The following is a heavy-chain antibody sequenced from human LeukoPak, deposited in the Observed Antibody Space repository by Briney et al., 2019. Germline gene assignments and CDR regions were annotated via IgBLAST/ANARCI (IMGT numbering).Heavy chain of an antibody. J-gene: IGHJ4*02. D-gene: IGHD5-24*01. CDR3: ARSCRDGYRDFDY. CDR2: IYPGDSDS. CDR1: GYSFTSYW. V-gene: IGHV5-51*01. Sequence: GESLKISCKGSGYSFTSYWIGWVRQMSGKGLEWMGIIYPGDSDSRYSPSFQGQVTISADKSISTAYLQWSSLKASDTAMYYCARSCRDGYRDFDYWGQGNLVTVSS.